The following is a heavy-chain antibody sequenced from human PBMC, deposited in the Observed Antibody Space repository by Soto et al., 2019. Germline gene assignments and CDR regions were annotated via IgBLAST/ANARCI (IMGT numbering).Heavy chain of an antibody. CDR1: GGSISSHS. CDR3: ESIGAYYQALDS. CDR2: IRDSGTT. J-gene: IGHJ4*02. D-gene: IGHD3-22*01. Sequence: PSETLSLTCTVAGGSISSHSWGWILLPPGKGLEWIGYIRDSGTTTYNPSPKSRTTISLDTPRNEVALKLNSVTAADTAVYYCESIGAYYQALDSWRRRTLVTVTS. V-gene: IGHV4-59*08.